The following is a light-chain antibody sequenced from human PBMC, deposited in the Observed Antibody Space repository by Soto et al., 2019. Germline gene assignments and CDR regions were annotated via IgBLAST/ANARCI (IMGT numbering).Light chain of an antibody. Sequence: QSALTQPASVSGSPGQSITISCTGTSSDVGAYNYVSWYQQHPGKAPKLLIYEVKTRPVGVSNRFSGSKSGNTASLTISGLQPEDEADYYCSSSTITSTPVFGGGTKLTVL. CDR3: SSSTITSTPV. V-gene: IGLV2-14*01. J-gene: IGLJ3*02. CDR1: SSDVGAYNY. CDR2: EVK.